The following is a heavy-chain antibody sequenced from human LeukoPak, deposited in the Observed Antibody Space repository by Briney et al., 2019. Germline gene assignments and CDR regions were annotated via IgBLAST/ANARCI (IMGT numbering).Heavy chain of an antibody. CDR2: IYYSGST. Sequence: SETLSLTCTVSGGSISSYYWSWVRQPPGKGLEWIGYIYYSGSTKYNPSLKTRVTISVDTSKNQFSLRLSSVTAADTAVYYCARHVEREYSGHDGFDYWGQGTLVTVSS. D-gene: IGHD5-12*01. CDR3: ARHVEREYSGHDGFDY. J-gene: IGHJ4*02. CDR1: GGSISSYY. V-gene: IGHV4-59*08.